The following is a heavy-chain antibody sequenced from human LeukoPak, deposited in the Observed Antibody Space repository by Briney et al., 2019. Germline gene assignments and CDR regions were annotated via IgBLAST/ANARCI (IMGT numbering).Heavy chain of an antibody. V-gene: IGHV4-59*08. CDR1: GGSISSYY. CDR3: ARLGSYYYGMDV. Sequence: SETLSLTCTVSGGSISSYYWSWIRQPPGKGLEWIGYIYYSGSTNYNPSLKSRVTMSVDTSKNQFSLNLSSVTAADTAIYYCARLGSYYYGMDVWGQGTTVTVSS. J-gene: IGHJ6*02. CDR2: IYYSGST.